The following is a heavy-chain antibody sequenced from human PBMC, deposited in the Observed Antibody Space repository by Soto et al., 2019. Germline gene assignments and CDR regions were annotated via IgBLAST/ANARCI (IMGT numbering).Heavy chain of an antibody. J-gene: IGHJ4*02. CDR2: IYWDDDN. V-gene: IGHV2-5*02. Sequence: QITLKESGPTLLKPTQTLTLTCTFSGFSLTTSGVGVGWIRQPPGKAPEWLAIIYWDDDNRYSPSLKSRLTITKDTSKNQVVLTMTNMDPVDTATYYCAHSGDDFVSPRNFDFWGQGTLVTVSS. CDR1: GFSLTTSGVG. CDR3: AHSGDDFVSPRNFDF. D-gene: IGHD3-16*01.